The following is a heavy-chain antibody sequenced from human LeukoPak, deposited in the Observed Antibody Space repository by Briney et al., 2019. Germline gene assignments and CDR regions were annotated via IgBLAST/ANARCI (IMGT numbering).Heavy chain of an antibody. CDR1: GFSFSSYA. J-gene: IGHJ4*02. Sequence: GGSLRLSCAASGFSFSSYAMSWVRQAPGKGLEWVACFYSGDSTFYADSVEGRFTISRDTSTNTLYLQMNKLTADDTAVYYCARALGSGTYYDWGQGTLVTVSS. V-gene: IGHV3-23*01. CDR3: ARALGSGTYYD. D-gene: IGHD1-26*01. CDR2: CFYSGDST.